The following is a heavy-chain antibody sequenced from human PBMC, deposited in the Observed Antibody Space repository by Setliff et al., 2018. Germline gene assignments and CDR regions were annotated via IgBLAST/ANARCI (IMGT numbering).Heavy chain of an antibody. V-gene: IGHV4-38-2*01. Sequence: SETLSLTCAVSVYSISRDCHWGWIRQPPGKGLEWIGSIYYSGNTYYNASLKGRVTISGDTSKNQFSLKLTAVTAADTAIYYCARFEAAGNWYYYYMDVWGKGTTVTVSS. CDR3: ARFEAAGNWYYYYMDV. D-gene: IGHD6-13*01. CDR2: IYYSGNT. CDR1: VYSISRDCH. J-gene: IGHJ6*03.